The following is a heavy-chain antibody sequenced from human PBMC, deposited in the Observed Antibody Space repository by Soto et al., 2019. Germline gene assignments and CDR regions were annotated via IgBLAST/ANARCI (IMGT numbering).Heavy chain of an antibody. V-gene: IGHV4-59*01. CDR3: AGERLTGSGYFDY. CDR1: DGAITGYY. J-gene: IGHJ4*02. Sequence: PSETLSLTCTVSDGAITGYYWSWIRQSPGGGLEWIGYVYNTGSPSYNPSLRSRVTMSVDASTNQFSLILTSVTATDTAVYYCAGERLTGSGYFDYWGQGTLVTVSS. CDR2: VYNTGSP. D-gene: IGHD3-22*01.